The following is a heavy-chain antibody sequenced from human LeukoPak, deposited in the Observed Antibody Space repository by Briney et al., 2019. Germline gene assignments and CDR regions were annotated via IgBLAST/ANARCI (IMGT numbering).Heavy chain of an antibody. Sequence: SETLSHTCTVSGGSISSYYWSWIRQPPGKGLEGIGYIYYSGSTNYNASLKSRVTISVDTSKNQFSLKLSSVTAADTAVYYCVIFHSSGWYYFDYWGQGTLVTVSS. V-gene: IGHV4-59*01. CDR2: IYYSGST. CDR1: GGSISSYY. J-gene: IGHJ4*02. CDR3: VIFHSSGWYYFDY. D-gene: IGHD6-19*01.